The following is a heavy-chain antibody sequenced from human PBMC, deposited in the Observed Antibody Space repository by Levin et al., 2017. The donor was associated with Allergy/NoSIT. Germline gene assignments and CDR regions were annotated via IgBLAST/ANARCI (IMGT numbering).Heavy chain of an antibody. CDR3: ARDGRYCSGGSCYSIPYFDY. D-gene: IGHD2-15*01. CDR1: GFTFSNHA. J-gene: IGHJ4*02. V-gene: IGHV3-30-3*01. Sequence: GGSLRLSCAASGFTFSNHAMQWVRQAPGKGLDWVALISYDGSRKYYADSVKGRFTISRDNSKNTLYLQVDSLRAEDMAVYYCARDGRYCSGGSCYSIPYFDYWGQGTLVTISS. CDR2: ISYDGSRK.